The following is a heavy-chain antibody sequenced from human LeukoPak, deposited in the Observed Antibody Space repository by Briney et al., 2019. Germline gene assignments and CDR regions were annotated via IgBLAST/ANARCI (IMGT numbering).Heavy chain of an antibody. V-gene: IGHV4-34*01. CDR1: GGSFSGYY. J-gene: IGHJ4*02. CDR2: INHSGST. D-gene: IGHD1-26*01. Sequence: PSETLSLTCAVYGGSFSGYYWSWIRQPPGRGLEWIGEINHSGSTYYNPSLKSRVTISVDTSKNQFSLKLSSVTAADTAVYYCARRGGSYYDPFDYWGQGTLVTVSS. CDR3: ARRGGSYYDPFDY.